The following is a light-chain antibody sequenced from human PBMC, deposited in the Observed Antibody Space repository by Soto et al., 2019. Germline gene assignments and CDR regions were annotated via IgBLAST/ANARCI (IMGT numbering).Light chain of an antibody. CDR1: QAISTY. CDR3: QQLNAYPLT. J-gene: IGKJ4*01. V-gene: IGKV1-9*01. CDR2: AAS. Sequence: DIQLTHSPSLLSASVGDGVTITCRASQAISTYLAWYQQTSGKAPKLLISAASTLQRGVPSRFRGSGSGTQFTLTISSLQPEDFATYYCQQLNAYPLTFGGGTKVDI.